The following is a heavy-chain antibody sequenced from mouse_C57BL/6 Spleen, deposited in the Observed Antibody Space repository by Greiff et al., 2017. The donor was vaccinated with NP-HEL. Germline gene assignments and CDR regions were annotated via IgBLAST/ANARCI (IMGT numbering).Heavy chain of an antibody. J-gene: IGHJ2*01. D-gene: IGHD3-1*01. CDR2: ISDGGSYT. CDR1: GFTFSSYA. CDR3: ARDRAGTEDY. Sequence: EVQLVESGGGLVKPGGSLKLSCAASGFTFSSYAMSWVRQTPEKRLEWVATISDGGSYTYYPDNVKGRFTISRDNAKNNLYLQMSHLKSEDTAMYYCARDRAGTEDYWGQGTTLTVSS. V-gene: IGHV5-4*01.